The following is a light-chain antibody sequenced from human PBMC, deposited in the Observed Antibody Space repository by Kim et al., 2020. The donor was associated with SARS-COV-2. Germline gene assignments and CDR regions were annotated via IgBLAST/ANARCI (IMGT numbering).Light chain of an antibody. CDR1: SLRSYD. Sequence: ALGQTVRIKCQGDSLRSYDASWYQQKPGQAPVLVIYGKNNRPSGIPDRFSGSSSGNTASLTITGAQAEDEADYYCNSRDSSGNHQVFGGGTQLTVL. J-gene: IGLJ3*02. V-gene: IGLV3-19*01. CDR2: GKN. CDR3: NSRDSSGNHQV.